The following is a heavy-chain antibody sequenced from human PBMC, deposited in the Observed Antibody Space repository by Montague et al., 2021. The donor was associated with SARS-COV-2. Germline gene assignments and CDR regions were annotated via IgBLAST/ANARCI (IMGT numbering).Heavy chain of an antibody. CDR2: IYNSGST. D-gene: IGHD6-13*01. Sequence: SETLSLTCTVSGGSISRYSWTWIRQPPGKGLEWIGYIYNSGSTXXXPSXXXRVTISVDTSKNQFSLKLSPVAAADTAVYYCARVGRGSSWYEVAFDIWGQGTMVTVSS. J-gene: IGHJ3*02. CDR1: GGSISRYS. V-gene: IGHV4-59*01. CDR3: ARVGRGSSWYEVAFDI.